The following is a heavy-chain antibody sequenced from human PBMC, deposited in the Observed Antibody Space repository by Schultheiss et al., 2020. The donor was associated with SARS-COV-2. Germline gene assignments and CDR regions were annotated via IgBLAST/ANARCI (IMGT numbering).Heavy chain of an antibody. Sequence: GGSLRLSCEASGFTFSAYAMHWVRQAPGTGLEWVSAISGSGGSTYYADSVKGRFTISRDNSKNTLYLQMNSLRAEDTAVYYCARGPLTYYYDSSGYIFDYWGQGTLITVSS. V-gene: IGHV3-23*01. CDR1: GFTFSAYA. D-gene: IGHD3-22*01. CDR2: ISGSGGST. CDR3: ARGPLTYYYDSSGYIFDY. J-gene: IGHJ4*02.